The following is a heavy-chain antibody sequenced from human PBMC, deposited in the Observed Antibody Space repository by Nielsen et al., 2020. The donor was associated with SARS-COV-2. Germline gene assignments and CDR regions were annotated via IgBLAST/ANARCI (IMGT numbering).Heavy chain of an antibody. J-gene: IGHJ3*02. CDR2: IYPGDPDT. CDR1: GYSFTSYW. Sequence: GESLKISCKGSGYSFTSYWIGRVRQMPGQGLEWMGIIYPGDPDTRSSPSFQGQVTISADKSISTAYLQWSSLKASDTAMYYCASDSSSLGALEDAFDIWGQGTMVTVSS. CDR3: ASDSSSLGALEDAFDI. V-gene: IGHV5-51*01. D-gene: IGHD6-13*01.